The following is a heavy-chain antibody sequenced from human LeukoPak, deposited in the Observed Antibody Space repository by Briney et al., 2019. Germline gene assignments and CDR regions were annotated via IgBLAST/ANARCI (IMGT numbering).Heavy chain of an antibody. V-gene: IGHV5-10-1*01. D-gene: IGHD6-13*01. CDR2: IDPSDSYT. CDR1: GYIFTSYW. J-gene: IGHJ4*02. Sequence: GESLKISCKGSGYIFTSYWISWVRQMPGKGLEWMGKIDPSDSYTTYSPSFQGHVTISADKSITTAYLQWSSLNASDTAMYYCARGSTSSWLIIDYWGQGTLVTVSS. CDR3: ARGSTSSWLIIDY.